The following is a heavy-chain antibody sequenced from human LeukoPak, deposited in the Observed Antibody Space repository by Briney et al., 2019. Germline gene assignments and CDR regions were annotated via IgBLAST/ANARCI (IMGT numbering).Heavy chain of an antibody. V-gene: IGHV5-51*01. Sequence: GESLKISCKGSGYSFTSYWIGWVRQMPGKGLEWMGIIYPGDSDTRYSPSFQGQVTISADKSISTAYLQWSSLKASDTAMYYCARAPRISGRDGYNLAYWGQGTLVTVSS. CDR3: ARAPRISGRDGYNLAY. CDR1: GYSFTSYW. J-gene: IGHJ4*02. CDR2: IYPGDSDT. D-gene: IGHD5-24*01.